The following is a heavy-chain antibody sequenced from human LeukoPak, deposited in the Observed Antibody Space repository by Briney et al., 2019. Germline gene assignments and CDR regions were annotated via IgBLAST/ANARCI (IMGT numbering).Heavy chain of an antibody. CDR3: ARRDIVATIST. D-gene: IGHD5-12*01. V-gene: IGHV4-39*01. Sequence: PSETLSLTCTVSGGSISSSSYYWAWIRQPPGKGLEWIGSIYYSGTTFYNPSLKTRVTISVGTSKNQFFLKLSSVTAADTAVYYCARRDIVATISTWGQGTLVTVSS. J-gene: IGHJ4*02. CDR2: IYYSGTT. CDR1: GGSISSSSYY.